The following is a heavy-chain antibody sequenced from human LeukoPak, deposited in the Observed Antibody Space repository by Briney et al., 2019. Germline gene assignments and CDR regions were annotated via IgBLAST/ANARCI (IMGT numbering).Heavy chain of an antibody. Sequence: ASVKVSCKASGYTFTSYDINWVRQVTGQGLEWMGWMNPKSGNTGYAQKFQGRVTITKNTSISTAYMEVSSLRYEDTAVYYCARRAVDNSYYYYMDVWGKGTTVTVSS. V-gene: IGHV1-8*03. D-gene: IGHD6-19*01. CDR3: ARRAVDNSYYYYMDV. CDR2: MNPKSGNT. J-gene: IGHJ6*03. CDR1: GYTFTSYD.